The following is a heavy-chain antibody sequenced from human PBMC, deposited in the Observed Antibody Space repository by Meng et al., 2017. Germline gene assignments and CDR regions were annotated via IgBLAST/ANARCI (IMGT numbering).Heavy chain of an antibody. CDR2: TYNRSKWYN. V-gene: IGHV6-1*01. CDR3: ARGVVYAISYFDY. CDR1: GASVSSNSAA. D-gene: IGHD2-8*01. J-gene: IGHJ4*02. Sequence: VQMKHPGPGRGQPSHTLSITCAISGASVSSNSAAWYLIRQSPSGGLGWLGRTYNRSKWYNAYVVSVKSRITINPDTYKNQISLQLNAVTPEDKAVYYCARGVVYAISYFDYWGQGTLVTVSS.